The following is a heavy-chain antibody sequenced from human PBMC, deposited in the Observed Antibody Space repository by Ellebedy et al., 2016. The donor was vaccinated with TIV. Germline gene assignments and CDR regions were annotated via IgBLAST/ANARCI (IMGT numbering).Heavy chain of an antibody. CDR2: IGGRGQTT. Sequence: GESLKISCAASGFTFSSYAMNWVRQAPGKGLEWVSTIGGRGQTTDYADSVKGRFTVSRDNAQNSLYLQMNTLRADDTAVYYCARDGGHYGDYNYWGQGALVTVSS. CDR1: GFTFSSYA. V-gene: IGHV3-23*01. CDR3: ARDGGHYGDYNY. J-gene: IGHJ4*02. D-gene: IGHD4-17*01.